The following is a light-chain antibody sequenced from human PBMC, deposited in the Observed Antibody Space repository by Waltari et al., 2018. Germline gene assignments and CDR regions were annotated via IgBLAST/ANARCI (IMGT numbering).Light chain of an antibody. CDR3: AAWDDSLSGVV. Sequence: QSVLTQPPSASGTPGQRVTISCSGSSSNIGSNYVYWYQQLPGTAPKPLIYRNNQRPPGRPRAGARKRRICVSRRRGVGVPDRFAGCQSGTSASRASSGLRSEDEADYYCAAWDDSLSGVVFGGGTKLTVL. CDR1: SSNIGSNY. V-gene: IGLV1-47*01. J-gene: IGLJ2*01. CDR2: RNN.